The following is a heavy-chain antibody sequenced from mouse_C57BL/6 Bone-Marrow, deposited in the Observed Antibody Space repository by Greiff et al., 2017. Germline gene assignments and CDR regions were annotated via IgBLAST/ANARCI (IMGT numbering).Heavy chain of an antibody. V-gene: IGHV2-5*01. Sequence: QVQLKESGPGLVQPSQSLSITCTVSGFSLTSYGVHWVRQSPGKGLEWLGVIWRGGSTDYNAAFMSRLSLTKDNSKSQVFFKMNSLQADDTAIYYCAKGYYGYDVGFAYWGQGTLVTVSA. D-gene: IGHD2-2*01. CDR3: AKGYYGYDVGFAY. CDR1: GFSLTSYG. CDR2: IWRGGST. J-gene: IGHJ3*01.